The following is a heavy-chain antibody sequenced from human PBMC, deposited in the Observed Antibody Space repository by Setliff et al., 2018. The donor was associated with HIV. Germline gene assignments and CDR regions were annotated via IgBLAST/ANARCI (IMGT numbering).Heavy chain of an antibody. CDR2: VVYTGST. D-gene: IGHD2-15*01. CDR1: GGSISSTNSY. Sequence: PSETLSLTCTVSGGSISSTNSYWGWIRQPPGKGLEWIGNVVYTGSTYYNPSLKSRLIISVDTSRNQFSLKLTSVTAADTAVYYCASRGIVEVAISMPDEYFVHWGHGTLVTVSS. CDR3: ASRGIVEVAISMPDEYFVH. J-gene: IGHJ1*01. V-gene: IGHV4-39*01.